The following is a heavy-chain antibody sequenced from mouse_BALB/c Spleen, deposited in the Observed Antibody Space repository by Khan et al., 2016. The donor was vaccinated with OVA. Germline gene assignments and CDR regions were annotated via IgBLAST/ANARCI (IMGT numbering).Heavy chain of an antibody. Sequence: DVKLEVSGPGLVKPSQSLSLTCTVTGYSITSDYAWNWIRQFPGNKLEWMGYISYSGSTRYNPSLKSRISITRDTSKNQFFLQLNSVTTEDTATYYCARRAYYGNWYFDVWGAGTTVTVSS. CDR2: ISYSGST. J-gene: IGHJ1*01. D-gene: IGHD2-1*01. CDR1: GYSITSDYA. V-gene: IGHV3-2*02. CDR3: ARRAYYGNWYFDV.